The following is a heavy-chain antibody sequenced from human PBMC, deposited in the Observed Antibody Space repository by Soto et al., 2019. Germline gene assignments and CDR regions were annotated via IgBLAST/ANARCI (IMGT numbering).Heavy chain of an antibody. CDR3: ARHLGLRLLEWSPEEGYYYGMDV. CDR2: ISYDGSNK. CDR1: GFTFSSYA. Sequence: QVQLVESGGGVVQPGRSLRLSCAASGFTFSSYAMHWVRQAPGKGLEWVAVISYDGSNKYYADSVKGRFTISRDNCKNKLYLQTNSLSAEDTAVYYCARHLGLRLLEWSPEEGYYYGMDVWGQGTTVTGSS. D-gene: IGHD3-3*01. V-gene: IGHV3-30-3*01. J-gene: IGHJ6*02.